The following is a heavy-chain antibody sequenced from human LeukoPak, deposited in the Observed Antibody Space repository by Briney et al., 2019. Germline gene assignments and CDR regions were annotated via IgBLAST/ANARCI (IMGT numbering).Heavy chain of an antibody. CDR2: IYHSGTT. CDR3: AGSPYYYDSSGLPKAPTF. CDR1: GGSLSSYY. V-gene: IGHV4-59*01. J-gene: IGHJ4*02. D-gene: IGHD3-22*01. Sequence: PSETLSLTCTVSGGSLSSYYWSWIRQPPGKGLEWLGYIYHSGTTEYNPSLKSRVTISVDTSKNQFSLKLSSVTAADTAVYYCAGSPYYYDSSGLPKAPTFWGQGTLVTVSS.